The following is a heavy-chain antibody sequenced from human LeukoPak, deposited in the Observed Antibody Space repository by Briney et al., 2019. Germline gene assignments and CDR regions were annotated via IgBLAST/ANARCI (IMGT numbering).Heavy chain of an antibody. J-gene: IGHJ4*02. CDR2: IRYDGSNK. CDR1: GFTFSSYG. Sequence: GGSLRLSCAASGFTFSSYGMHWVRQAPGKGLEWVAFIRYDGSNKYYADSVKGRFTISRDNSKNTLYLQMNSLRAEDTAVYYCARPTTVTKIMRRVAPFDYWGQGTLVTVSS. D-gene: IGHD4-17*01. CDR3: ARPTTVTKIMRRVAPFDY. V-gene: IGHV3-30*02.